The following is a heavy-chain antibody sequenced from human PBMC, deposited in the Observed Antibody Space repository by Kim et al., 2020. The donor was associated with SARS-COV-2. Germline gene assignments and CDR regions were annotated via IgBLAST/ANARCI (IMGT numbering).Heavy chain of an antibody. CDR2: VSYSGGS. J-gene: IGHJ6*02. D-gene: IGHD1-1*01. Sequence: SETLSLTCAVSGDSVATDFWTWVRQAPGKGLDWLGYVSYSGGSDYNPNLRGRLTISVDASRTHVSLRLTSLTAADTGVYFCARAHQLAPRGHGMDVWGQG. CDR3: ARAHQLAPRGHGMDV. V-gene: IGHV4-59*02. CDR1: GDSVATDF.